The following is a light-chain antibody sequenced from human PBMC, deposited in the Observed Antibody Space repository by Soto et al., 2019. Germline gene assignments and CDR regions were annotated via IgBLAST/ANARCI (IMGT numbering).Light chain of an antibody. J-gene: IGLJ2*01. V-gene: IGLV2-14*01. CDR2: DVS. Sequence: QSALTQPASVSGSPGQSITISCTGTSSDVGGYNYVSWYQQHPGKAPKLMIYDVSNRPSGVSNRFSGSKSGNTASLTISGLQAEDEADYDCSSYTRRTTLALFAGGPNSTVL. CDR1: SSDVGGYNY. CDR3: SSYTRRTTLAL.